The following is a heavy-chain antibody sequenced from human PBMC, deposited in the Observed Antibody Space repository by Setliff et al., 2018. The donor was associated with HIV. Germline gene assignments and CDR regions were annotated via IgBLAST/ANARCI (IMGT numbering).Heavy chain of an antibody. J-gene: IGHJ6*03. CDR1: GYNFASHW. Sequence: GESLKISCRGSGYNFASHWIAWVRQMPGKGLEWMGIVYPDDSDSRYSPSFQGQVTISADKSVSTAYLQWSSLKASDTAMYYCARHTRQLEFLEWLSPHYYHYYYMDVWGQGTTVTVSS. V-gene: IGHV5-51*01. CDR3: ARHTRQLEFLEWLSPHYYHYYYMDV. CDR2: VYPDDSDS. D-gene: IGHD3-3*01.